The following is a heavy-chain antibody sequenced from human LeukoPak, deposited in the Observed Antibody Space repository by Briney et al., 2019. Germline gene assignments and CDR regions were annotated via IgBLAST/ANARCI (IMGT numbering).Heavy chain of an antibody. V-gene: IGHV3-30-3*01. CDR1: GSTFSSYA. CDR2: ISYDGSNK. D-gene: IGHD3-3*01. CDR3: ARGITIFGVVIRAPEYYFDY. J-gene: IGHJ4*02. Sequence: GGSLRLSCAASGSTFSSYAMHWVRQAPGKGLEWVAVISYDGSNKYYADSVKGRFTISRDNSKNTLYLQMNSLRAGDTAVYYCARGITIFGVVIRAPEYYFDYWGQGTLVTVSS.